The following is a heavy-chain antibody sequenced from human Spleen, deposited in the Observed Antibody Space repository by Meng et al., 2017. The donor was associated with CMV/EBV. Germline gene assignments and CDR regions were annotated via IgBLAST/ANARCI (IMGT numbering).Heavy chain of an antibody. CDR1: GFIFSTFA. CDR3: AKDGRFGGLIFVDY. D-gene: IGHD3-10*01. CDR2: ISHSGGST. Sequence: GESLKISCAASGFIFSTFAMSWVRQAPGKGLEWVSTISHSGGSTYYADSVKGRFTISRDNSKNTVDLQMNSPRAEDTAVYYCAKDGRFGGLIFVDYWGQGTLVTVSS. J-gene: IGHJ4*02. V-gene: IGHV3-23*01.